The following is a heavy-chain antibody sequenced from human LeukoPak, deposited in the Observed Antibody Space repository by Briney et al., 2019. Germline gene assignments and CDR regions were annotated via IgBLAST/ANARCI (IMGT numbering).Heavy chain of an antibody. CDR1: GYTFTGYY. D-gene: IGHD3-3*01. V-gene: IGHV1-2*02. J-gene: IGHJ4*02. CDR2: INPNSGGT. Sequence: GSVKVSCKASGYTFTGYYMHWVRPAPGQGLEWMGWINPNSGGTNYAQKFQGRVTMTRDTSISTAYMELSRLRSDDTAVYYCARLESTKYYDFWSGYERGLTDYWGQGTLVTVSS. CDR3: ARLESTKYYDFWSGYERGLTDY.